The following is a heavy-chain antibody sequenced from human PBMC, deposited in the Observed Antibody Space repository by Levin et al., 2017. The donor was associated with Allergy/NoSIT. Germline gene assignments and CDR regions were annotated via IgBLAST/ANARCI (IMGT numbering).Heavy chain of an antibody. V-gene: IGHV5-51*01. J-gene: IGHJ3*02. Sequence: GGSLRLSCKGSGSSFTNYWIGWVRQMPGKGLEWMGIIYPGDSDTRYSPSFQGQVTISADKSINTAYLQWSSLKASDTAFYYCARRWTTSGYSYLGGAFDIWGQGTMVTVSS. CDR1: GSSFTNYW. D-gene: IGHD3-22*01. CDR3: ARRWTTSGYSYLGGAFDI. CDR2: IYPGDSDT.